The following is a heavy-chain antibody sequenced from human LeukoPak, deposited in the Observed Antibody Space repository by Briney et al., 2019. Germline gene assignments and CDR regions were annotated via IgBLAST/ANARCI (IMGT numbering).Heavy chain of an antibody. Sequence: PGGSLRLSCAASGFTFSSYAMSWVRQAPGKGLEWVSAISGSGGSTYYADSVKGRFTISRDNSKNTLYLQMNSLRAEDTAVYYCAKDLGYYGSGSYIHPGAFDIWGQGTMVTVSS. V-gene: IGHV3-23*01. CDR2: ISGSGGST. CDR3: AKDLGYYGSGSYIHPGAFDI. CDR1: GFTFSSYA. D-gene: IGHD3-10*01. J-gene: IGHJ3*02.